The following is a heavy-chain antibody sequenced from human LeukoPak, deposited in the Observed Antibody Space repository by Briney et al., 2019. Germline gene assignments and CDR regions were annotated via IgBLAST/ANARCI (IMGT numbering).Heavy chain of an antibody. D-gene: IGHD1-1*01. CDR3: AGVVELEIDY. CDR1: GGSVNSRYYF. J-gene: IGHJ4*02. Sequence: PWETLSLTCTVSGGSVNSRYYFWSWFRQPPGKGLEWIGYFHSSGSTSSNPSLKSRVTISVDTSKNQFSLNLYSATAADTAVYYCAGVVELEIDYWGQGTLVTVSS. CDR2: FHSSGST. V-gene: IGHV4-61*01.